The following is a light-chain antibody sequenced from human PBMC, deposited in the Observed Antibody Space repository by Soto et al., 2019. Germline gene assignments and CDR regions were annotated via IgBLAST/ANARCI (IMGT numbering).Light chain of an antibody. Sequence: QSALTQPASVSGSPGQSITISCTGTSSDVGGYNYVSWYQQHPGKAPKLMIYEVSNRPSGASNRFSGSKSGNTASLTISGLQAEDEADYYCSSYTSSSTPYDFGTGTKVTVL. V-gene: IGLV2-14*01. CDR3: SSYTSSSTPYD. J-gene: IGLJ1*01. CDR1: SSDVGGYNY. CDR2: EVS.